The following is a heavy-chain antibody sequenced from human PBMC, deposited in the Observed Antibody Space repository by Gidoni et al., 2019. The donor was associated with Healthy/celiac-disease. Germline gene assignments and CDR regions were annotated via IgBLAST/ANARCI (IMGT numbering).Heavy chain of an antibody. CDR2: ISYDGSNK. J-gene: IGHJ4*02. D-gene: IGHD3-3*01. CDR3: AKDRREWFGLWSTDY. V-gene: IGHV3-30*18. CDR1: GFTLRSYG. Sequence: QVQLVASGGGVVQPGRSLRLSCAPSGFTLRSYGMHWVRQAPGKGLGWVAVISYDGSNKYYADSVKGRFTISRDNSKNTLYLQMNSLRAEDTAVYYCAKDRREWFGLWSTDYWGQGTLVTVSS.